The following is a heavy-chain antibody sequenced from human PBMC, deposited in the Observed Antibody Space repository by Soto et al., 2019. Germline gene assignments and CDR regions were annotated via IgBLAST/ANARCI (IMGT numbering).Heavy chain of an antibody. CDR1: GFTFSSYA. V-gene: IGHV3-30*18. CDR3: AKDSGRGSADYYFDY. D-gene: IGHD3-10*01. CDR2: ISSDGKDK. J-gene: IGHJ4*02. Sequence: ESGGGVVQPGRSLRLSCAASGFTFSSYAIHWVRQAPGKGLEWVAVISSDGKDKYSADSMKGRFAISRDNSKNTLYLQMNSLRAEDTAVYYCAKDSGRGSADYYFDYCGQGTLVTVSS.